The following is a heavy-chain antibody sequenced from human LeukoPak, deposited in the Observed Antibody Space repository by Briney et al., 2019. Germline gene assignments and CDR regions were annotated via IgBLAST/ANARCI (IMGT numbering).Heavy chain of an antibody. D-gene: IGHD3-16*01. CDR3: AATEWGVLYYFDY. V-gene: IGHV3-30*02. CDR1: GFTFSSYG. CDR2: IRYDGSNK. Sequence: GGSLRLSCAASGFTFSSYGMHWVRQAPGKGLEWVAFIRYDGSNKYYADSVKGRFTISRDNSKNTLYLQMNSLRAEDTAVYYCAATEWGVLYYFDYWGQGTLVTVSS. J-gene: IGHJ4*02.